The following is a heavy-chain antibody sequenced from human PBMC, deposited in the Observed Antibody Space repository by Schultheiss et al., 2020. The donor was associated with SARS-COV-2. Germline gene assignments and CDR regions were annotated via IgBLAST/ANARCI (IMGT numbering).Heavy chain of an antibody. V-gene: IGHV3-15*05. J-gene: IGHJ4*02. CDR3: VDYWPDRDY. D-gene: IGHD5-12*01. Sequence: GGSLRLSCAASGFTFSNAWMNWVRQAPGKGLEWVGRIKSEADGGTTDYAAPVKGRFTISRDDSKNTVYLQMNSLKSEDTAVYFCVDYWPDRDYWGQGTLVTVSS. CDR2: IKSEADGGTT. CDR1: GFTFSNAW.